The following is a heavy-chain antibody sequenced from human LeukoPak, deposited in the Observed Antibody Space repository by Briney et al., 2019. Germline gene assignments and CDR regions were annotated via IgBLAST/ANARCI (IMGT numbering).Heavy chain of an antibody. CDR3: ARRLLGYCSGGSCYSGYFQH. Sequence: SETLSLTCGVYGGSFSGYFWSWIRQPPGKGLEWIGEINHSGSTNYNPSLKTRVTISVDTSKNQFSLKLSSVTAADTAVYYCARRLLGYCSGGSCYSGYFQHWGQGTLVTVSS. CDR1: GGSFSGYF. J-gene: IGHJ1*01. D-gene: IGHD2-15*01. CDR2: INHSGST. V-gene: IGHV4-34*01.